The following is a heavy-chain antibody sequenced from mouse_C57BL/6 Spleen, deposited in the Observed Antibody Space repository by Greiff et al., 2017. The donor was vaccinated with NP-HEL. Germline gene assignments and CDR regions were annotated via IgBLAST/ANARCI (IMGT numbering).Heavy chain of an antibody. CDR1: GFTFSSYA. V-gene: IGHV5-4*03. Sequence: EVKLVESGGGLVKPGGSLKLSCAASGFTFSSYAMSWVRQTPEKRLEWVATISVGGSYTYYPDNVKGRFTISRDNAKNNLYLQMSHLKSEDTAMYYCARAHYGSSYRHYFDYWGQGTTLTVSS. J-gene: IGHJ2*01. CDR3: ARAHYGSSYRHYFDY. D-gene: IGHD1-1*01. CDR2: ISVGGSYT.